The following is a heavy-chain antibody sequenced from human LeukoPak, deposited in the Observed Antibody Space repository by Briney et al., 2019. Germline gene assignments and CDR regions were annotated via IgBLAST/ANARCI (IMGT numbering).Heavy chain of an antibody. CDR1: GFTSSSYA. V-gene: IGHV3-30*02. CDR2: IRYVGSNK. CDR3: AKDYRNYYGSGSYFT. Sequence: PGGSLRLSCAPSGFTSSSYATHWGRPAPDKGMGWVAFIRYVGSNKYCADSVKGRFTISRDNSKNTLYLQMNSLRAEDTAVYYCAKDYRNYYGSGSYFTWGQGALVTVSP. D-gene: IGHD3-10*01. J-gene: IGHJ4*02.